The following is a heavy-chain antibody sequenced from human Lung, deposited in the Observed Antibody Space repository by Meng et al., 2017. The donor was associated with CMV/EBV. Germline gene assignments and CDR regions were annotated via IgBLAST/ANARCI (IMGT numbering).Heavy chain of an antibody. CDR1: GYTFTGYY. CDR2: INPNNGGT. J-gene: IGHJ1*01. D-gene: IGHD3-16*01. Sequence: ASVKVSCKASGYTFTGYYLYWVRQAPGQGLEWMGWINPNNGGTNYAQRFQGRVTMTRDTSITTVYMELSRLTSDDTAVYYCERKTDTGGWNCHHWGQGTLVTVSS. CDR3: ERKTDTGGWNCHH. V-gene: IGHV1-2*02.